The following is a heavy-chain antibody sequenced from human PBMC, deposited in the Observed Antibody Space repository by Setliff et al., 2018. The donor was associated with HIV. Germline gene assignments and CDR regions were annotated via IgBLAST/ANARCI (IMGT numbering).Heavy chain of an antibody. CDR3: ATHYGSGSYYNY. J-gene: IGHJ4*02. CDR1: GASVTSSSYY. D-gene: IGHD3-10*01. V-gene: IGHV4-39*01. CDR2: IYYGGNT. Sequence: NPSETLSLTCSVSGASVTSSSYYWGWIRQPPGKGLEWIGSIYYGGNTYSNPSLRSRLSISLDTSKNQFSLELYSVTAADTAVYYCATHYGSGSYYNYWGQGMLVTVS.